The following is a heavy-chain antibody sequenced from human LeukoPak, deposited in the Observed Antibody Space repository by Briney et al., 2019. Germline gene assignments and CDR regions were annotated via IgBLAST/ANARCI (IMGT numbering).Heavy chain of an antibody. Sequence: PGGSLRLSCAASGFTFDDYAMHWVRQAPGKGLEWVSGISWNSGSIGYADSVKGRFTISRDNAKNSLYLQMNSLRAEDTALYYCAKAGDYSSSEYNFDYWGQGTLVTVSS. CDR1: GFTFDDYA. D-gene: IGHD6-6*01. J-gene: IGHJ4*02. V-gene: IGHV3-9*01. CDR2: ISWNSGSI. CDR3: AKAGDYSSSEYNFDY.